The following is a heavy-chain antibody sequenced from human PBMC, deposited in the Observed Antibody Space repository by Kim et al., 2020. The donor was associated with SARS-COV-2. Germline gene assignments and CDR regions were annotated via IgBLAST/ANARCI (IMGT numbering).Heavy chain of an antibody. CDR2: ISWGGVNK. J-gene: IGHJ6*03. CDR1: GFTFGNYA. CDR3: AKMKITLVYNYFYYSSM. Sequence: GGSLRLSCVASGFTFGNYAMSWVRQAPGKGLEWVSVISWGGVNKFYADSVRGRFTISRDNSKNSLYLQMNSLRDEDTALYYCAKMKITLVYNYFYYSSM. V-gene: IGHV3-23*01. D-gene: IGHD3-9*01.